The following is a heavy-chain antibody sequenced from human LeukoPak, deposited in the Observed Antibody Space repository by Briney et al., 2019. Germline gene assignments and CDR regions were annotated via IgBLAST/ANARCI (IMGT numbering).Heavy chain of an antibody. CDR1: GGTFSSYV. Sequence: GASVNVSCKASGGTFSSYVISWVRQAAGQGREWMGGIIPIFGTANYAQKFQGRVTITTDESTSTAYMELSSLRSEDTAVYYCASLDGYASAYYYDSSGYPSPQYFQHWGQGTLVTVSS. CDR2: IIPIFGTA. V-gene: IGHV1-69*05. D-gene: IGHD3-22*01. CDR3: ASLDGYASAYYYDSSGYPSPQYFQH. J-gene: IGHJ1*01.